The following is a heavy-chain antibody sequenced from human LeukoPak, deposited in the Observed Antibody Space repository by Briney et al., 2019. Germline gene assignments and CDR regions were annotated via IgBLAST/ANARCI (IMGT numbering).Heavy chain of an antibody. J-gene: IGHJ4*02. D-gene: IGHD3-16*01. V-gene: IGHV4-4*07. Sequence: SETLSLTCTVSGGSISSYYWRWIRQPAGKGLEWIGRFYTSGSTNYNPSLKSRVTMSVDTSKNQFSLKLSSVTAADTAVYYCARVGGTLISFDYWGQGTLVTVSS. CDR1: GGSISSYY. CDR2: FYTSGST. CDR3: ARVGGTLISFDY.